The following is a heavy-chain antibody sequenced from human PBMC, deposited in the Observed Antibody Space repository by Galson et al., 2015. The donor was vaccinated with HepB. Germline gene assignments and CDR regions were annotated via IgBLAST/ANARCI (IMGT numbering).Heavy chain of an antibody. D-gene: IGHD1-14*01. CDR1: GGSMGNYY. CDR3: ARWTTHHETFDC. V-gene: IGHV4-59*01. CDR2: LYNGGNP. J-gene: IGHJ4*02. Sequence: LSLTCTVTGGSMGNYYWGWIRQPPGKGLEWIAYLYNGGNPYYNPSLKSRVFTSVDTSKNQVSLKLSSVTAADTAVYYCARWTTHHETFDCWGQGTLVTVSS.